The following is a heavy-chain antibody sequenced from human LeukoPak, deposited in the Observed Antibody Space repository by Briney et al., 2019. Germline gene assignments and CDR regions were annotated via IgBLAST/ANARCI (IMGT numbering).Heavy chain of an antibody. Sequence: SGGSLRLSCAASGFTFSSYAMSWVRQAPGKGLEWVSAISGSGGSTYYADSVKGRFTISRDNSKNTLYLQMNSLRAEDTTVYYCAKDLYGKRGYFDYWGQGTLVTVSS. D-gene: IGHD2-2*02. J-gene: IGHJ4*02. CDR2: ISGSGGST. CDR1: GFTFSSYA. CDR3: AKDLYGKRGYFDY. V-gene: IGHV3-23*01.